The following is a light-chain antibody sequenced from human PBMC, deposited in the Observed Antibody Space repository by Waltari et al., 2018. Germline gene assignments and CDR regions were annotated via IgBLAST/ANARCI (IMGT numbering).Light chain of an antibody. Sequence: DIQMTQSPSSLSASVGDRVTITCRASETIRIYLNWYQQKPGKAPKLLINTASRLQSGVPSRFSGSGSGTDFTLTISTRQHEDFATYYCQQSYSIPLTFGGGTKVEIK. CDR1: ETIRIY. V-gene: IGKV1-39*01. CDR3: QQSYSIPLT. CDR2: TAS. J-gene: IGKJ4*01.